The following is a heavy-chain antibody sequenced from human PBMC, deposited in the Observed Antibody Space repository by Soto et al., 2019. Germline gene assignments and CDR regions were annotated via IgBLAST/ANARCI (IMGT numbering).Heavy chain of an antibody. CDR3: ARDRQYYRFWRTYQNEGPDGMDV. Sequence: QVQLQQWGAGLLKPSETLSLTCVVYGGSLSGYYWTWIRQAPEKGLEWVGEINHSGGTRYNSSLKSRVTISVDTSKNQVSLTLYSVTAADTAVYYCARDRQYYRFWRTYQNEGPDGMDVWGQGTKVTVSS. CDR2: INHSGGT. J-gene: IGHJ6*02. D-gene: IGHD3-3*01. CDR1: GGSLSGYY. V-gene: IGHV4-34*02.